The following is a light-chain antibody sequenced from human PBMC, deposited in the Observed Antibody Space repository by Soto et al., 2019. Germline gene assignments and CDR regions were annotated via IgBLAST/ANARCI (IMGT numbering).Light chain of an antibody. CDR1: QSVSSSS. CDR2: GAS. CDR3: QQYGSSLTWT. V-gene: IGKV3-20*01. J-gene: IGKJ1*01. Sequence: EIVFTQSPGTLSLSPGERATLSCRASQSVSSSSLAWYQKKPGQAPRLLIYGASSRAAGIPDRFSGSGSGTDFTLTISRLEPEDFAVYYCQQYGSSLTWTFGQGTKVDIK.